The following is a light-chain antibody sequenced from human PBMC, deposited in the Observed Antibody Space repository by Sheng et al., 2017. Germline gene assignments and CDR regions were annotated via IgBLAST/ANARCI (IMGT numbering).Light chain of an antibody. V-gene: IGKV3D-7*01. CDR2: GAS. J-gene: IGKJ1*01. CDR3: QQDSNFPWT. CDR1: QSVSSNY. Sequence: EIVLTQSPGTLSLSPGERATLSCRASQSVSSNYLAWYQQKPGQAPRLLIYGASTRATGIPARFSGSGSGTEFTLTISSLQPEDFAVYFCQQDSNFPWTFGRGTKVEIK.